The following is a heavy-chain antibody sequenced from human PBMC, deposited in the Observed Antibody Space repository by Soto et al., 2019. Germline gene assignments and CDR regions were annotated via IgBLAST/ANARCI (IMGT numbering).Heavy chain of an antibody. CDR3: ARVREWFDP. D-gene: IGHD3-3*01. J-gene: IGHJ5*02. CDR2: IDHSGYT. CDR1: GGSFSGYY. Sequence: KPSETLSLTCAVYGGSFSGYYWNWIRQPPGKGLEWIGEIDHSGYTNYNPSLKSRVTISVDTSKNQFSLRLTSVTAADTAAYYCARVREWFDPWGQGTLATVS. V-gene: IGHV4-34*01.